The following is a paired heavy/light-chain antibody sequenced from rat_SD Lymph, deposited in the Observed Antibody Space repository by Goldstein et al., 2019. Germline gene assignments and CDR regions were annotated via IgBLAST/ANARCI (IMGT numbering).Light chain of an antibody. CDR2: KVS. Sequence: DVVMTQTPVSMSVSLGGQVSISCRSSQSLVHNNGNTYLSWYIQKPSQSPQLLIYKVSNRFSGISDRFSGSGSGTDFTLKISRVEPDDLGVYYCGQGTQYPPTFGGGTKLELK. V-gene: IGKV1S21*01. CDR1: QSLVHNNGNTY. J-gene: IGKJ1*01. CDR3: GQGTQYPPT.
Heavy chain of an antibody. J-gene: IGHJ1*01. Sequence: QVQLKESGPGLVQPSQTLSLTCTVSGFSLTSNSVSWVRQPPGKGLEWMGAIWSGGSTDYNSALKSRLSISRDTSKSQVFLKMNSLQTEDTAIYFCTRGRYYWYFDFWGPGTMVTVSS. V-gene: IGHV2-1*01. CDR1: GFSLTSNS. CDR2: IWSGGST. D-gene: IGHD4-3*01. CDR3: TRGRYYWYFDF.